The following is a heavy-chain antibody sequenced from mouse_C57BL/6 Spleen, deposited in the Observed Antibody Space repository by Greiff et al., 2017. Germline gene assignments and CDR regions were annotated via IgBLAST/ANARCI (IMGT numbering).Heavy chain of an antibody. V-gene: IGHV2-5*01. CDR1: GFSLTSYG. CDR2: IWRGGST. D-gene: IGHD2-1*01. CDR3: AKPIYYGNYIYAMDY. J-gene: IGHJ4*01. Sequence: QVQLKESGPGLVQPSQSLSITCTVSGFSLTSYGVHWVRQSPGKGLEWLGVIWRGGSTDYNAAFMSRLSITKDNSKSQVFFKMNSLQADDTAIYYCAKPIYYGNYIYAMDYWGQGTSVTVSS.